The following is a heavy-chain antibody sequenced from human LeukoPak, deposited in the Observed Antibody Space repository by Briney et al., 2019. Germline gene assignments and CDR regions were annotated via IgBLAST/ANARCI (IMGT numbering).Heavy chain of an antibody. D-gene: IGHD5-12*01. V-gene: IGHV5-51*01. CDR1: GYSFSSYW. CDR3: ARHVTTVATSWFDP. Sequence: GESLKISCKGSGYSFSSYWIAWVRQMPGKGLELMGIIYPGDSDTRYSPSFQGQVTISADRSITTAYLQWSSLKASDTAMYYCARHVTTVATSWFDPWGQGTLVTVSS. CDR2: IYPGDSDT. J-gene: IGHJ5*02.